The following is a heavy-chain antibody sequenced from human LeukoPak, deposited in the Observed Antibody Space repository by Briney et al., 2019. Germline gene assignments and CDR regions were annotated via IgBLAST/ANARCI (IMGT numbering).Heavy chain of an antibody. CDR1: GFTFSSYS. V-gene: IGHV3-48*01. Sequence: PGGSLRLSCAASGFTFSSYSMNWVRQAPGKGLEWVSYISSSSSTIYYADSVKGRFTISRDNAKNSLYLQMNSLRAEDAAVYYCAVGILRFLEWPERGWFDPWGQGTLVTVSS. J-gene: IGHJ5*02. CDR2: ISSSSSTI. D-gene: IGHD3-3*01. CDR3: AVGILRFLEWPERGWFDP.